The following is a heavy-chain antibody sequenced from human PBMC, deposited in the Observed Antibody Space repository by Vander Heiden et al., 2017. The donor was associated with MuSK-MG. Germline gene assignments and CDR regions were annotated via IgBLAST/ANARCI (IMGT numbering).Heavy chain of an antibody. V-gene: IGHV3-33*01. CDR3: ARLNYGDYYMDV. CDR1: GHYYSSYG. D-gene: IGHD4-17*01. Sequence: QIQPVESGRGVEQPVRDVSISCSAAGHYYSSYGMHWVRQVPGKGLEWVVVIWYDESNKHYADSVKGRFTISRDNSMNTLYLQMNSLGADDTAVYYCARLNYGDYYMDVWGKGTTVTVSS. J-gene: IGHJ6*03. CDR2: IWYDESNK.